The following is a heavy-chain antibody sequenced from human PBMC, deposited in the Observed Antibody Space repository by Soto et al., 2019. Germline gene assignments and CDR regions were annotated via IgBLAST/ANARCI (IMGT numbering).Heavy chain of an antibody. V-gene: IGHV4-59*01. D-gene: IGHD4-17*01. Sequence: SETLSLTCTVSGGSISSYYWSWIRQPPGKGLEWIGYIYYSGSTNYNPSLKSRVTISVDTSKNQFSLKLSSVTAADTAVYYCAREGTVTTFDYWGQGTLVTVSS. CDR1: GGSISSYY. J-gene: IGHJ4*02. CDR3: AREGTVTTFDY. CDR2: IYYSGST.